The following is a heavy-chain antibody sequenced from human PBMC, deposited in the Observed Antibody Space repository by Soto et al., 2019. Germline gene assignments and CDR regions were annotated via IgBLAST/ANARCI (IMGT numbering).Heavy chain of an antibody. V-gene: IGHV4-34*01. Sequence: ASETLSLTCAVYGGSFSGYYWSWIRQPPGKGLEWIGEINHSGSTNYNPSLKSRVTISVDTSKNQFSLKLSSVTAADTAVYYCARGGLLRVHPSTNYYYYYMDVWGKGTTVTVSS. J-gene: IGHJ6*03. CDR3: ARGGLLRVHPSTNYYYYYMDV. CDR1: GGSFSGYY. CDR2: INHSGST.